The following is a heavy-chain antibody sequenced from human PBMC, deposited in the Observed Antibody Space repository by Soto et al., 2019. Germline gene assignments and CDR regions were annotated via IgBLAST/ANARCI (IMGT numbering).Heavy chain of an antibody. CDR3: ARDTRGHGIFDY. J-gene: IGHJ4*02. CDR2: IYYSGST. Sequence: NLSLTFTVSGGSISSGDYYWSWSRHPPGTGLEWIGYIYYSGSTYYNPSLKSRVTISVATSKNQFSLKLSSVTDEDTAVYYCARDTRGHGIFDYWGQGTLVT. V-gene: IGHV4-30-4*01. CDR1: GGSISSGDYY. D-gene: IGHD5-12*01.